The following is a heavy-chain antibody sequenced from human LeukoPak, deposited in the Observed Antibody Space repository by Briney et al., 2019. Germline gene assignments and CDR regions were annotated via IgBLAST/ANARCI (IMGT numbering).Heavy chain of an antibody. CDR2: ISSSSSYI. CDR1: GCTFSSYS. Sequence: GGSLRLSCAASGCTFSSYSMNWVRQAPGKGLEWVSSISSSSSYIYYADSVKGRFTISRDNAKNSLYLQMNSLRAEDTAVYYCAREEVTAIPAYWGQGTLVTVSS. CDR3: AREEVTAIPAY. D-gene: IGHD2-21*02. J-gene: IGHJ4*02. V-gene: IGHV3-21*01.